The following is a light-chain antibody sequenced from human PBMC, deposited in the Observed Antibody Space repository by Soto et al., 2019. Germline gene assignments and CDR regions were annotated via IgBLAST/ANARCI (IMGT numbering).Light chain of an antibody. V-gene: IGLV2-11*01. CDR1: STDVGGYNY. CDR2: DVS. J-gene: IGLJ1*01. Sequence: QSALTQPRSVSGSPGQSVTISCTGTSTDVGGYNYVSWYQQHPGKVPKLMIYDVSKRPSGVPDRFSGSKSGNTASLTISGLQAEDEADYDCCSYAGRDTLYVFGSGTKVTVL. CDR3: CSYAGRDTLYV.